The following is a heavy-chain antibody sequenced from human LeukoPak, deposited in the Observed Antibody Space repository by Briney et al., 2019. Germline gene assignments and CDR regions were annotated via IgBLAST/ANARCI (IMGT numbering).Heavy chain of an antibody. V-gene: IGHV4-59*01. CDR3: ARESFGSGRNNWFDP. CDR2: IYYSGST. CDR1: GGSIDSYY. D-gene: IGHD3-10*01. Sequence: SETLSLTCTISGGSIDSYYWSWIRQPPGKGLEWIGFIYYSGSTKYNPSLKSRVTISMDRSTNQFSLKLTSVTAADTAVYYCARESFGSGRNNWFDPWGQGTLVTVSS. J-gene: IGHJ5*02.